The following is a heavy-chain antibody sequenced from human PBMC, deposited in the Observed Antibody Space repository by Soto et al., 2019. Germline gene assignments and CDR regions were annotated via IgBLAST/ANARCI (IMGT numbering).Heavy chain of an antibody. Sequence: PSETLSLTCSVSGVSISRYYWSWIRQPPGKGLEWIGYIYYSGSTNYNPSLKSRVTISVDTSKNQFSLKLSSVTAADTAVYYCARVPKLGYCSSTSCLHYGMDVWGQGTTVTVSS. CDR1: GVSISRYY. CDR3: ARVPKLGYCSSTSCLHYGMDV. V-gene: IGHV4-59*01. D-gene: IGHD2-2*01. CDR2: IYYSGST. J-gene: IGHJ6*02.